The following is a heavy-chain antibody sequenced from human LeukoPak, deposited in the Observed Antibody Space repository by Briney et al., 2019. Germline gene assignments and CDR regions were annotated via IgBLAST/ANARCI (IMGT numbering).Heavy chain of an antibody. Sequence: SETLSLTCAVYGGSFSGYYWSWIRQPPGKGLEWIGEINHSGSTNYNPSLKSRVTISVDTSKNQFSLKLSSVTAADTAVYYCARGRVTGRVFDYWGQETLVTVSS. CDR3: ARGRVTGRVFDY. CDR2: INHSGST. J-gene: IGHJ4*02. V-gene: IGHV4-34*01. CDR1: GGSFSGYY. D-gene: IGHD2-21*02.